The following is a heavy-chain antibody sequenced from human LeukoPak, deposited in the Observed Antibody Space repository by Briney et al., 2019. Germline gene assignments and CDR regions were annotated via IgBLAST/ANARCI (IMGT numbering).Heavy chain of an antibody. J-gene: IGHJ5*02. CDR2: IYHSGTT. CDR1: GGSISSGNW. Sequence: PSETLSLTCTISGGSISSGNWWGWVRQPPGKGLEWIGEIYHSGTTNYNSSLKSRVTISVDTSKNQFSLKLSSVTAADTAVYYCARHPVRSSSWYGRWFDPWGQGTLVTVSS. D-gene: IGHD6-13*01. V-gene: IGHV4-4*02. CDR3: ARHPVRSSSWYGRWFDP.